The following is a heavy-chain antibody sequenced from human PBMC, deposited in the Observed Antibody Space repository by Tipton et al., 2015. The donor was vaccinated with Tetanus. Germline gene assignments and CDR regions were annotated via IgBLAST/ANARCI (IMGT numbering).Heavy chain of an antibody. CDR3: ARLAYSNFLGGLDV. CDR1: GFTFRSYG. J-gene: IGHJ6*02. Sequence: SLRLSCAASGFTFRSYGMHWVRQAPGKGLEWVAIIWYDGSNKDYADFVKGRFTVSRDNSKDTLYLQMNSLRAEDTAAYYCARLAYSNFLGGLDVWGQGTTIPVSS. V-gene: IGHV3-33*01. CDR2: IWYDGSNK. D-gene: IGHD4-11*01.